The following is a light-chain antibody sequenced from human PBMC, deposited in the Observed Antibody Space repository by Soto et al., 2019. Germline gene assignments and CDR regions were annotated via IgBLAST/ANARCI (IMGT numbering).Light chain of an antibody. CDR3: AAWGDSLNVV. CDR2: SNN. Sequence: QAVVTQPPSASGTPGQRVTISCSGSSSNIGSNTVNWYQQLPGTAPKLLIYSNNQRPSGVPDRFSGSKSGTSASLAISGLQSEDEADYYCAAWGDSLNVVFGGGTKLTVL. J-gene: IGLJ2*01. CDR1: SSNIGSNT. V-gene: IGLV1-44*01.